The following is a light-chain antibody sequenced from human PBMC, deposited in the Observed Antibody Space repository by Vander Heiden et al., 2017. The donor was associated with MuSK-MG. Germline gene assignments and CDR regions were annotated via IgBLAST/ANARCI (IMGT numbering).Light chain of an antibody. CDR1: QSLLPSNGYNY. CDR3: KQALQTPRT. V-gene: IGKV2-28*01. CDR2: LRS. Sequence: DSVMTQSPLSLPVTPGEPAATSCRSSQSLLPSNGYNYLDWYLQKPGQSPQLLLYLRSHRASGVPDRFSGSGSGTDFTLKISRVEAEDVGVYYCKQALQTPRTFGQGTKVEIK. J-gene: IGKJ1*01.